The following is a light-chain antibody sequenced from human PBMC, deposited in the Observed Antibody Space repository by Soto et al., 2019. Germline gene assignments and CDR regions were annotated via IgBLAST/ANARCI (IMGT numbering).Light chain of an antibody. CDR3: GQGGHWPIT. CDR2: KVS. CDR1: QSLVDNDGNTL. J-gene: IGKJ5*01. Sequence: VVSQPPHSLCCTRGQPASTSCRSGQSLVDNDGNTLLDWVQQSPGEAPRRLIYKVSKRDSGVPGRFSGSGSGTDFALKISRVEAEDVGVYYWGQGGHWPITFGQAIPLEI. V-gene: IGKV2-30*01.